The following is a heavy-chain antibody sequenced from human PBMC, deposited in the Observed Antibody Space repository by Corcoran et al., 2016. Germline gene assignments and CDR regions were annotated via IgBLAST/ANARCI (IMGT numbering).Heavy chain of an antibody. CDR2: IWYDGSNK. Sequence: QVQLVESGGGVVQPGRSLRLSCAASGFTFSSYGMHWVRQAPGKGLEWVAVIWYDGSNKYYADSVKGRFTISRDNSKNTLYLQMNSLRAEDTAVYYCARDPRGAVAGSDSRKRELDYWGQGTLVTVSS. V-gene: IGHV3-33*01. CDR1: GFTFSSYG. CDR3: ARDPRGAVAGSDSRKRELDY. D-gene: IGHD6-19*01. J-gene: IGHJ4*02.